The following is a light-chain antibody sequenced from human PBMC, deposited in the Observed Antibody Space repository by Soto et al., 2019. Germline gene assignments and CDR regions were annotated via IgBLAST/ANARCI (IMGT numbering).Light chain of an antibody. Sequence: QSALTQPASVSGSPGQSITISCTGTSSDVGAYNYVSWYQQYPGRAPKLLIYDVSNRPSGVSNRFSGSKSGNTASLTISRLQAEDEADYYCSSYTSTSNVLFGGGSKVTVL. V-gene: IGLV2-14*01. CDR2: DVS. J-gene: IGLJ2*01. CDR3: SSYTSTSNVL. CDR1: SSDVGAYNY.